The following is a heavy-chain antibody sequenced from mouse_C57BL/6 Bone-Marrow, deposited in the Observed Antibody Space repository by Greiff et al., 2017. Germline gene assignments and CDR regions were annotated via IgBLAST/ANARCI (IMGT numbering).Heavy chain of an antibody. CDR2: ISDGGSYT. CDR3: AKEMNCLVDY. Sequence: EVMLVESGGGLVKPGGSLKLSCAASGFTFSSYAMSWVRQTPEQRLEWVAYISDGGSYTYYTDNVKGRFTFSRDKAKNNLYVQMSHLKSEDTAMYYCAKEMNCLVDYWGEGTTLTDSS. D-gene: IGHD4-1*01. J-gene: IGHJ2*01. CDR1: GFTFSSYA. V-gene: IGHV5-4*03.